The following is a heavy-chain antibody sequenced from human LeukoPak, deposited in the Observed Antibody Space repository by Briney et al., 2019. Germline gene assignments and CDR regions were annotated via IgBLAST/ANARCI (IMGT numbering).Heavy chain of an antibody. CDR2: MKQDGSVK. CDR3: ARIGYSSSSFDY. D-gene: IGHD6-6*01. CDR1: GFTFINYW. Sequence: GGSLRLSCAASGFTFINYWMSWVRQAPGKGLGWVANMKQDGSVKYYVDSMKGRFTISRDNAKNSLYLQMSGLRAEDTAVYFCARIGYSSSSFDYWGQGVLVTVYS. J-gene: IGHJ4*02. V-gene: IGHV3-7*03.